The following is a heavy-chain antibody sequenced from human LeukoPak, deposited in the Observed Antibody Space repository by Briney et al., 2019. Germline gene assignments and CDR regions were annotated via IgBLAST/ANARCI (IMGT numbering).Heavy chain of an antibody. V-gene: IGHV4-59*08. CDR3: ARRPIEMATDPYWYFDL. J-gene: IGHJ2*01. Sequence: PSETLSLTCTVSGGSISSYYWSWIRQPPGKGLEWIGYIYYSGSTNYNPSLKSRVTISVDTSKNQFSLKLGSVTAADTAVYYCARRPIEMATDPYWYFDLWGRGTLVTVSS. CDR2: IYYSGST. CDR1: GGSISSYY. D-gene: IGHD5-24*01.